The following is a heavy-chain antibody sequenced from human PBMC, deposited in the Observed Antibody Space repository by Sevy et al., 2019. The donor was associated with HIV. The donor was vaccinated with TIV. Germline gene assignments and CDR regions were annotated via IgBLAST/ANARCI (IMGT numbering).Heavy chain of an antibody. CDR1: GFTFSSYG. CDR3: ARESGYSSGWNLDNWFDP. Sequence: GGSLRLSCAASGFTFSSYGMHCVRQAPGKGLEWVAVIWHDGGNKYNADSVKGRFTISRDNSKNTLYLQMNSLRAEDTAVYYCARESGYSSGWNLDNWFDPWGQGTLVTVSS. V-gene: IGHV3-33*01. J-gene: IGHJ5*02. CDR2: IWHDGGNK. D-gene: IGHD6-19*01.